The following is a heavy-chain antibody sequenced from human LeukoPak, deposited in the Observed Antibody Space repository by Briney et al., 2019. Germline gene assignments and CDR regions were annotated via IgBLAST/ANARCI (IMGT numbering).Heavy chain of an antibody. V-gene: IGHV1-18*04. CDR2: VSAYNGNT. Sequence: GSVKVSCKASGYTFISYGISWVRQAPGQGLEWMGWVSAYNGNTNYAQKVQGGVTMTTDTSTSTAYMEMRSLRSDDTAVYYCAREGYSGYGGYYYYGMDVWGKGTTVTVSS. CDR1: GYTFISYG. D-gene: IGHD5-12*01. J-gene: IGHJ6*04. CDR3: AREGYSGYGGYYYYGMDV.